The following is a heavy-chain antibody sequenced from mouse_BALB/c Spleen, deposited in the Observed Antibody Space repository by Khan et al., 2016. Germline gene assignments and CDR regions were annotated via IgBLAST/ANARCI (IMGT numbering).Heavy chain of an antibody. CDR1: GFSLSTSGMS. V-gene: IGHV8-8*01. CDR2: IWWNDDK. CDR3: ARISGTGRYFDV. J-gene: IGHJ1*01. Sequence: QVTLKESGPGILQPSQTLSLTCSFSGFSLSTSGMSVGWIRQPSGKGLEWQAHIWWNDDKYYHPALNSRLTISKDTSNNQVFLKMASVVTADTATSYCARISGTGRYFDVWGAGTTVTVPS. D-gene: IGHD4-1*01.